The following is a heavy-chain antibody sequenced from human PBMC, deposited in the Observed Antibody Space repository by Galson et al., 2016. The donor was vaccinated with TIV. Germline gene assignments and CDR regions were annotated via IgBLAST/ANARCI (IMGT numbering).Heavy chain of an antibody. J-gene: IGHJ5*02. V-gene: IGHV3-23*01. D-gene: IGHD2-21*02. CDR2: VSGSADYS. Sequence: SLRLSCAVSGFTFSTYAMSWVRQAPGKGLEWVSAVSGSADYSYYADSVKGRFTISRDNSKNTLYLQMNSLKAEDTAVYFCAKLPPGPRHCGGDCYVFGSYFAPWGRGTLVTVSS. CDR1: GFTFSTYA. CDR3: AKLPPGPRHCGGDCYVFGSYFAP.